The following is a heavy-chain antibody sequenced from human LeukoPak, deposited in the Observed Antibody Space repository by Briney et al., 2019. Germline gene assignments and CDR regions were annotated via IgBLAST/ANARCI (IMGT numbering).Heavy chain of an antibody. J-gene: IGHJ4*02. CDR1: GGSISSGSYY. CDR3: ARGDRTTSPTDY. V-gene: IGHV4-61*02. D-gene: IGHD2-2*01. Sequence: PSQTLSLTCTVSGGSISSGSYYWSWIRQPAGKGLEWIGRKYTSGTMNYNPSLKSRVTMSVDTSKNQFSLNLSSVTAADTAVYYCARGDRTTSPTDYWGQGILVTVSS. CDR2: KYTSGTM.